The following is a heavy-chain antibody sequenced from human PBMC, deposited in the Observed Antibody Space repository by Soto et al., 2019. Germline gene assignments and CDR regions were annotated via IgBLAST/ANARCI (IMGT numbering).Heavy chain of an antibody. J-gene: IGHJ4*02. Sequence: SETLSLTCTVSGGSISSSSYYWGWIRQHPGKGLEWIATVHYSGSTYYTPSLKNRVTISADTSNNQFSLRLNSVTAADTAVYYCARQHYYDSSGYYTWDWGQGTLVTVSS. CDR1: GGSISSSSYY. V-gene: IGHV4-39*01. D-gene: IGHD3-22*01. CDR2: VHYSGST. CDR3: ARQHYYDSSGYYTWD.